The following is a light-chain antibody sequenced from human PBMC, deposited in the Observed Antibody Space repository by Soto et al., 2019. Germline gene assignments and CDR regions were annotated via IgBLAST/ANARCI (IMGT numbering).Light chain of an antibody. V-gene: IGLV3-21*02. CDR3: QVWDSSSDRV. CDR2: DDS. CDR1: NIGSKG. Sequence: SYELTQPPSVSVAPGQTARITCGGNNIGSKGVHWYQQKPGQAPVLVVYDDSDRPSGIPERFSGSNSGNTATLTISRVEAGDEADYYCQVWDSSSDRVFGGGTKLTVL. J-gene: IGLJ3*02.